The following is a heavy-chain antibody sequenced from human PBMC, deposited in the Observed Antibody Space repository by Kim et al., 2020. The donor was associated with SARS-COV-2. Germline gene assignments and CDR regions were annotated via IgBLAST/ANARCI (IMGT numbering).Heavy chain of an antibody. CDR3: AKEIYSSSSYYYYGMDV. CDR2: ISGSGGST. Sequence: GGSLRLSCAASGFTFSSYAMSWVRQAPGKGLEWVSAISGSGGSTYYADSVKGRFTISRDNSKNTLYLQMNSLRAEDTAVYYCAKEIYSSSSYYYYGMDVWGQGTTVTVSS. V-gene: IGHV3-23*01. J-gene: IGHJ6*02. CDR1: GFTFSSYA. D-gene: IGHD6-13*01.